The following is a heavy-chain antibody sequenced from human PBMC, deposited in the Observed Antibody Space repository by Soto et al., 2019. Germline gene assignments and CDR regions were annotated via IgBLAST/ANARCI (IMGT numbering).Heavy chain of an antibody. J-gene: IGHJ6*02. Sequence: GASVKVSCKASGYTFTSYDINWVRQATGQGLEWMGWMNPNSGNTGYAQKFQGRVTITADESTSTAYMELSSLRSEDTAVYYCTRDGGIAARVYYYYGMDVWGQGTTVTVSS. CDR2: MNPNSGNT. V-gene: IGHV1-8*01. CDR3: TRDGGIAARVYYYYGMDV. CDR1: GYTFTSYD. D-gene: IGHD6-6*01.